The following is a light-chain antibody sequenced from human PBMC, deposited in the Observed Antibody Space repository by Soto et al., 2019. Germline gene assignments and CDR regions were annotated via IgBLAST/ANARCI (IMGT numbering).Light chain of an antibody. CDR1: SSDVGLYNR. J-gene: IGLJ2*01. V-gene: IGLV2-18*02. CDR2: EVT. CDR3: SSFTSSATEV. Sequence: HSALTQPPSVSGSPGQSVTISCTGTSSDVGLYNRVSWYQQPPGTAPKLMIYEVTNRPSAVPDRFSGSKSGNTASLTISGLQAEDEADYYCSSFTSSATEVFGGGTKVTVL.